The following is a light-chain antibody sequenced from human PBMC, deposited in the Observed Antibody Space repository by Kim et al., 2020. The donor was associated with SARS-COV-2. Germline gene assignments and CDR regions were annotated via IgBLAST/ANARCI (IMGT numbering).Light chain of an antibody. CDR2: GVS. Sequence: VSPGETATLSCRASQSVSSRLAWYQQKPGQAPRLLIYGVSTRATGIPARFTGTGSGTEFTLTISSLQSEDFAVYYCQQYSDWPPYTFGEGTKLEI. CDR3: QQYSDWPPYT. J-gene: IGKJ2*01. V-gene: IGKV3-15*01. CDR1: QSVSSR.